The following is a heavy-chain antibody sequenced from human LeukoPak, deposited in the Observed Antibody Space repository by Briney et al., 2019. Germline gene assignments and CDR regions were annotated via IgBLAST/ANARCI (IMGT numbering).Heavy chain of an antibody. CDR3: ASNSPHYYDSSGYFAFDI. D-gene: IGHD3-22*01. Sequence: GGSLRLSCAASGFTVSSNYMSWVRQAPGKGLEWVSVIYSGGSTYYADSVKGRFTISRHNSKNTLYLQMNSLRAEDTAVYYCASNSPHYYDSSGYFAFDIWGQGTMVTVSS. CDR2: IYSGGST. CDR1: GFTVSSNY. V-gene: IGHV3-53*04. J-gene: IGHJ3*02.